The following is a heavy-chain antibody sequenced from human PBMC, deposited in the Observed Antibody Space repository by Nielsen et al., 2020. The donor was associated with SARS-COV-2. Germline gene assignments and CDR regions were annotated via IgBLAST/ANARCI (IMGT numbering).Heavy chain of an antibody. CDR1: GSTFSSYE. Sequence: GESLKISCAASGSTFSSYEMNWVRQAPGKGLEWVSYISTSGSTIYYADSVKGRFTISRDNAGNSVFLQMDSLTAEDTAIYYCARVGIVSDYFDFWGQGTLVAVSS. CDR3: ARVGIVSDYFDF. D-gene: IGHD1-26*01. CDR2: ISTSGSTI. J-gene: IGHJ4*02. V-gene: IGHV3-48*03.